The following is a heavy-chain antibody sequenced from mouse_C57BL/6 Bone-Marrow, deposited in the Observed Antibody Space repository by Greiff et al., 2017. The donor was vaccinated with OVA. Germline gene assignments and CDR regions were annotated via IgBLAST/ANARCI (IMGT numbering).Heavy chain of an antibody. Sequence: EVQRVESGPELVKPGASVKMSCKASGYTFTDYNMHWVKQSHGKSLEWIGYINPNNGGTSYNQKFKGKATLTVNKSSSTAYMELRSLTSEDSAVYYCASGYDNFDYWGQGTTLTVSS. D-gene: IGHD2-2*01. V-gene: IGHV1-22*01. J-gene: IGHJ2*01. CDR3: ASGYDNFDY. CDR2: INPNNGGT. CDR1: GYTFTDYN.